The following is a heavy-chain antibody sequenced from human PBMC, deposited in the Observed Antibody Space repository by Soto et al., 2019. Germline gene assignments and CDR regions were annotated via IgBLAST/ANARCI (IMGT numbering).Heavy chain of an antibody. Sequence: QVQLVQSGDEVKKPGASVKVSCKASGYTFTNYGVTWVRQAPGQGLEWMGWISYNGNTNYAQKLQGRVTMTTDTSTSTAYMELRGLRSDDTAVYYCARVEDYFDSSGYAHWGQGTQVTVSS. CDR1: GYTFTNYG. V-gene: IGHV1-18*01. CDR3: ARVEDYFDSSGYAH. J-gene: IGHJ4*02. CDR2: ISYNGNT. D-gene: IGHD3-22*01.